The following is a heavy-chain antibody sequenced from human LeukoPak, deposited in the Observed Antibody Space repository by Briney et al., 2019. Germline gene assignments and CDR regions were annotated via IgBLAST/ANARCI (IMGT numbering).Heavy chain of an antibody. CDR2: ISSSSSYI. Sequence: GGSLRLSCAASGFTFSSYSMNWVRQAPGKGLEWVSSISSSSSYIYYADSVKGRFTISRDNAKNSLYLQMNSLRAEDTAVYYCARVHKHDYGGIWGQGTLVTVSS. V-gene: IGHV3-21*01. CDR1: GFTFSSYS. CDR3: ARVHKHDYGGI. D-gene: IGHD4-23*01. J-gene: IGHJ4*02.